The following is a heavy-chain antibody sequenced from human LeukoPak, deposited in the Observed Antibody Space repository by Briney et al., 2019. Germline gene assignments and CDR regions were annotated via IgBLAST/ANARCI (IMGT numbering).Heavy chain of an antibody. V-gene: IGHV3-9*01. CDR1: GFTFDDYA. CDR3: AKESSGSYLVFAFDI. J-gene: IGHJ3*02. Sequence: GRSLRLSCAASGFTFDDYAMHWVRQAPGKGLEWVSGISWNSGSIGYADSVKGRFTISRDNAKSSLYLQMNSLRAEDTALYYCAKESSGSYLVFAFDIWGQGTMVTVSS. D-gene: IGHD1-26*01. CDR2: ISWNSGSI.